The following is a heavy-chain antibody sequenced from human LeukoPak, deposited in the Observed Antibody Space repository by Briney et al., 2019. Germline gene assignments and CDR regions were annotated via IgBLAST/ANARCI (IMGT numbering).Heavy chain of an antibody. CDR2: IIPIFGST. V-gene: IGHV1-69*13. CDR3: ARVMSGLGSYYTAAFDN. CDR1: GGTFSSYA. Sequence: ASVKVSCKASGGTFSSYAISWVRQAPGQGLEWMGGIIPIFGSTNYAQKFQGRVTITADESTSTAYMELSSLRSEDTAVYYCARVMSGLGSYYTAAFDNWGQGTLVTVSS. J-gene: IGHJ4*02. D-gene: IGHD3-10*01.